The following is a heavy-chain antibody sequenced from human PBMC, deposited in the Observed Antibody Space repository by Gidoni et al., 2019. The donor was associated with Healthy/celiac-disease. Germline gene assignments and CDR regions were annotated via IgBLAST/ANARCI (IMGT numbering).Heavy chain of an antibody. CDR3: ARDLRLDLDP. J-gene: IGHJ5*02. CDR2: IWDDGINK. Sequence: VQPVESGGGAVQAGRSLRLSCAASGFTFSSYGMHWVRRAPGTGLAWVAVIWDDGINKYYADSVKGRFTISRDNSKNTLYLQMNSLRAEDTAVYYCARDLRLDLDPWGQGTLVTVSS. CDR1: GFTFSSYG. V-gene: IGHV3-33*01.